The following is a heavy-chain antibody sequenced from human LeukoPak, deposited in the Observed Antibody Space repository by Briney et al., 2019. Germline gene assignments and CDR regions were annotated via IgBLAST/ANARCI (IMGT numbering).Heavy chain of an antibody. CDR1: GFTFSSYA. CDR2: ISGSGNRT. CDR3: AKNLYCGGGSCYPSALGMDV. V-gene: IGHV3-23*01. D-gene: IGHD2-15*01. Sequence: GGSLRLSCAASGFTFSSYAMSWVRQAPGKGLEWVSSISGSGNRTYYADSVKGRFTISRDNSKNTLFLQMNSLRAEDTAVYYCAKNLYCGGGSCYPSALGMDVWGRGTTVTVSS. J-gene: IGHJ6*02.